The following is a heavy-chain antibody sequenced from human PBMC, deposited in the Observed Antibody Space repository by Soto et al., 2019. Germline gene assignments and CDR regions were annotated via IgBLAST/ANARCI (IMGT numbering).Heavy chain of an antibody. CDR3: ATPGDYVAY. J-gene: IGHJ4*02. CDR1: GGSISSSTYY. V-gene: IGHV4-39*01. D-gene: IGHD4-17*01. CDR2: SRST. Sequence: QLQLQESGPGLVKPSGTLSLTCTVSGGSISSSTYYWGWIRQPPGKGLEWIGSSRSTYYNPSLKSRVTISVDTSKNQCSLKLRSVTAADTAVYYCATPGDYVAYWGQGILVTVSS.